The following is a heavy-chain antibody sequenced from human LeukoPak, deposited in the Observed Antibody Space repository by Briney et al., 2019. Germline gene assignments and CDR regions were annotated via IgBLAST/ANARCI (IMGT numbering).Heavy chain of an antibody. D-gene: IGHD4-23*01. J-gene: IGHJ2*01. CDR2: INPSRGST. Sequence: ASEKVSCKASGYTFTSYYMHWVRQAPGQGLEWMGIINPSRGSTSYAQHFQGRVTMTRETSTSSVYMELSSLRSEDAAVYYCARDPGYGGNPDWYFDLWGRGTLVTVSS. CDR1: GYTFTSYY. V-gene: IGHV1-46*03. CDR3: ARDPGYGGNPDWYFDL.